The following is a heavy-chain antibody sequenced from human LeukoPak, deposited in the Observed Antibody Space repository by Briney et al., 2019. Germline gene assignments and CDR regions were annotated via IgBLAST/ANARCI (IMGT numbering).Heavy chain of an antibody. V-gene: IGHV3-23*01. Sequence: PGGSLRLSCAASGFTFSSYAMSWVRQAPGKGLEWVSAISGSGGSTYHADSVKGRFTISRDNSKNTLYLQMNSLRAEDTAVYYCAKSPPRYGSGSQYYFDYWGQGTLVTVSS. CDR2: ISGSGGST. J-gene: IGHJ4*02. CDR3: AKSPPRYGSGSQYYFDY. CDR1: GFTFSSYA. D-gene: IGHD3-10*01.